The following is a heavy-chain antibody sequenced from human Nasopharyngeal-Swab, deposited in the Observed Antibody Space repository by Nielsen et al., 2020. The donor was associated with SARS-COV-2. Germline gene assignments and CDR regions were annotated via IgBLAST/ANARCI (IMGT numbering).Heavy chain of an antibody. CDR1: GYTFTSYG. CDR3: ARGGDFWSGWELDYFYYYGMDV. Sequence: ASVKVSCKASGYTFTSYGISWVRQAPGQGLEWMGWISAYNGNTNYAQKLQGRVTMTTDTSTSTAYMELRSLRSDDTAVYYCARGGDFWSGWELDYFYYYGMDVWGQGTTVTVSS. J-gene: IGHJ6*02. D-gene: IGHD3-3*01. CDR2: ISAYNGNT. V-gene: IGHV1-18*01.